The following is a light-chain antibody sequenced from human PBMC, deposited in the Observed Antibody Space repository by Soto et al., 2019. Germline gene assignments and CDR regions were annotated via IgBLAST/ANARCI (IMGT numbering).Light chain of an antibody. V-gene: IGKV3-15*01. Sequence: EIVMTQSPFTLSMSPGAPVTLSCRASVTVATNVAWYQQKPGQAPRLPIYGASTRATGIPARFSGSGSGTEFTLTISSLQSEDCAIYYCQQYHTWPITFGGGTKVDIK. J-gene: IGKJ4*01. CDR2: GAS. CDR1: VTVATN. CDR3: QQYHTWPIT.